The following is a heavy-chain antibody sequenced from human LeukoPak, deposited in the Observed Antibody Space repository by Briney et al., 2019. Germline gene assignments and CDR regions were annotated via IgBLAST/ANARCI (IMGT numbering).Heavy chain of an antibody. Sequence: PGGSLRLSCAVSGFTVSSNYMSWVRQAPGKGLEWVAVIYSGGSTYYADSVKGRFTISRDNSNNTLYLQMNSLRAEDTAVYYCAKLTTSWGQGTLVTVSS. D-gene: IGHD4-11*01. CDR1: GFTVSSNY. CDR3: AKLTTS. CDR2: IYSGGST. V-gene: IGHV3-53*01. J-gene: IGHJ4*02.